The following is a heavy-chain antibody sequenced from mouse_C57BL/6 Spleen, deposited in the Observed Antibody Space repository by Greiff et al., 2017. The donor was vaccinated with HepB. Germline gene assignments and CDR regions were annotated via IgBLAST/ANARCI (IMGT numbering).Heavy chain of an antibody. D-gene: IGHD4-1*01. CDR1: GYSITSGYD. Sequence: DVQLVESGPGMVKPSQSLSLTCTVTGYSITSGYDWHWIRHFPGNKLEWMGYISYSGSTNYNPSLKSRISITHDTSKNHFFLKLNSVTTEDTATYYCARGTLTGTLFDYWGQGTTLTVSS. J-gene: IGHJ2*01. CDR2: ISYSGST. CDR3: ARGTLTGTLFDY. V-gene: IGHV3-1*01.